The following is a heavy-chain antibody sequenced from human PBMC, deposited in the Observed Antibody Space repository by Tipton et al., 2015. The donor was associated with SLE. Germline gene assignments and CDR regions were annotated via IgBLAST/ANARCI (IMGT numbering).Heavy chain of an antibody. V-gene: IGHV4-30-2*01. CDR2: IYHSGST. CDR3: ATRGPSMIGVRGAFDI. J-gene: IGHJ3*02. CDR1: GGSISSGDYS. D-gene: IGHD3-22*01. Sequence: TLSLTCTVSGGSISSGDYSWSWIRQPPGKDLEWIGYIYHSGSTYYNPSLKSRVAISIHRSKSQFSLKLSSVTAADTAVYYCATRGPSMIGVRGAFDIWGQGTMVTVSS.